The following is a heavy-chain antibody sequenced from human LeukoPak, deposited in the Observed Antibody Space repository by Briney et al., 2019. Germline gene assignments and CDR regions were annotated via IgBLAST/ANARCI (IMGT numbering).Heavy chain of an antibody. CDR2: ISWNSGSI. J-gene: IGHJ4*02. CDR3: AKDSTRFGELPGY. D-gene: IGHD3-10*01. Sequence: GGSLRLSCVASGFTLSSYSMNWVRQAPGKGLEWVSGISWNSGSIGYADSVKGRFTISRDNAKNSLYLQMNSLRAEDTALYYCAKDSTRFGELPGYWGQGTLVTVSS. CDR1: GFTLSSYS. V-gene: IGHV3-9*01.